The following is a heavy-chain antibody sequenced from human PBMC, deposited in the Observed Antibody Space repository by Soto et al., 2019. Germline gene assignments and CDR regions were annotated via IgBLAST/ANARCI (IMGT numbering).Heavy chain of an antibody. V-gene: IGHV3-7*01. J-gene: IGHJ4*02. Sequence: EVQLVESGGGLVQPGGSLRLSCAASGFTFSNYWMSWVRQAPGKGLEWVANIKQDGSEKYYVDSVNGRFTISRDNAKNSLPLQMNSLRAEDTAVYYCAREKRANGYFDYWGQGTLVTVSS. CDR2: IKQDGSEK. D-gene: IGHD6-25*01. CDR3: AREKRANGYFDY. CDR1: GFTFSNYW.